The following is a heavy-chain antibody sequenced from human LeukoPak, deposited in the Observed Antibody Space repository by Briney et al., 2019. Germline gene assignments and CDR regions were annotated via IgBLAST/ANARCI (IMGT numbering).Heavy chain of an antibody. CDR2: IYYSGST. V-gene: IGHV4-39*07. Sequence: PSETLSLTCTVSGGSISSSSYYWGWIRQPPGKGLEWIGSIYYSGSTYYNPSLKSRVTISVDTSKNQFSLKLSSVTAADTAVYYCARDPTQGVGFDPWGQGTLVTVSS. CDR1: GGSISSSSYY. J-gene: IGHJ5*02. CDR3: ARDPTQGVGFDP. D-gene: IGHD2-15*01.